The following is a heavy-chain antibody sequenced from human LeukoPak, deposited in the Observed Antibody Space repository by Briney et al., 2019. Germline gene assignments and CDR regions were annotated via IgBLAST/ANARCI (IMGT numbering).Heavy chain of an antibody. CDR3: ARAGVRYYDFWSGHPLLLMDV. J-gene: IGHJ6*04. CDR2: TYYRSKWYN. Sequence: SQTLSLTCAISGDSVSSNSAAWNWIRQSPSRGLEWLGRTYYRSKWYNDYAVSVKSRITINPDTSKNQFSLQLNSVTPEDTAVYYCARAGVRYYDFWSGHPLLLMDVWGKGTTVTVSS. CDR1: GDSVSSNSAA. V-gene: IGHV6-1*01. D-gene: IGHD3-3*01.